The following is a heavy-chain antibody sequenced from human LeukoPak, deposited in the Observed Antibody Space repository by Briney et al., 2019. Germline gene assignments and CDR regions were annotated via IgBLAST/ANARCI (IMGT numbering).Heavy chain of an antibody. CDR1: GFTVSSNY. V-gene: IGHV3-53*01. CDR3: AREVPPKFDN. CDR2: IYSDRTT. Sequence: GGSPRLSCAASGFTVSSNYMSWVRQPPGKGLEWVSIIYSDRTTNYADSVKGRFIISRDNSKNTVYLQMNSLRADDTAVYYCAREVPPKFDNWGQGTLVTVSS. J-gene: IGHJ4*02.